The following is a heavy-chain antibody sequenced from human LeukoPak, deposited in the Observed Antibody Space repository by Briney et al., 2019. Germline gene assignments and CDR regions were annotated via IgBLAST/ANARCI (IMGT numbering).Heavy chain of an antibody. D-gene: IGHD5-24*01. Sequence: PSETLSLTCTVSGGSISSGGYYWSWIRQHPGKGLEWIGYIYYSGSAYYNPSLKSRVTISVDTSKNQFSLKLSSVTGADTAVYYCARCRRDGYNLYFDYWGQGALVTVSS. CDR2: IYYSGSA. V-gene: IGHV4-31*03. CDR1: GGSISSGGYY. J-gene: IGHJ4*02. CDR3: ARCRRDGYNLYFDY.